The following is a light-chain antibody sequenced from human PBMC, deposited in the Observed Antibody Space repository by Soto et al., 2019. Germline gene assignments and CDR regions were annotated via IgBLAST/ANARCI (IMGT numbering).Light chain of an antibody. Sequence: EIVLTQSPATLSLSPGERATLSCRASQSVSSYLAWYQQKPGQAPRLLIYDASNRATGIPPRFSGSGSGTDFTLTTSSLEPEDFAVYYCQQRSNWPPITFGQGTRLEIK. V-gene: IGKV3-11*01. CDR1: QSVSSY. J-gene: IGKJ5*01. CDR3: QQRSNWPPIT. CDR2: DAS.